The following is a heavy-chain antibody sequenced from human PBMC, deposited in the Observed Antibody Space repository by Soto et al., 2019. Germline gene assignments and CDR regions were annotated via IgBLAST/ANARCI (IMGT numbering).Heavy chain of an antibody. J-gene: IGHJ4*02. Sequence: GESLKISCKGSGYSFTSYWIGWVRQMPGKGLEWVGIIYPADSDTRYSPSFQGQVTISVDKSISTAYLQWSSLKASDSAMYYCARRPEYSSSVYFDYWGQGTLVTVSS. V-gene: IGHV5-51*01. CDR2: IYPADSDT. CDR1: GYSFTSYW. D-gene: IGHD6-6*01. CDR3: ARRPEYSSSVYFDY.